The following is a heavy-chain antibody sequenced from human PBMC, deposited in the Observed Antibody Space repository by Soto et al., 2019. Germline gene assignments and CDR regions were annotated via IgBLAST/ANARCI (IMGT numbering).Heavy chain of an antibody. CDR1: GYTFTIYG. Sequence: QVQLVQSGGEVKKPGASVKVSCKASGYTFTIYGINWVRQAPGQGLEWMGWISPDNGNTNYAQKLQGRVPMTTDTSTSTAYMELRSLRSDDTAGYYCARALGYSGYAGMDVWGQGTTVTVSS. CDR3: ARALGYSGYAGMDV. CDR2: ISPDNGNT. D-gene: IGHD5-12*01. J-gene: IGHJ6*02. V-gene: IGHV1-18*01.